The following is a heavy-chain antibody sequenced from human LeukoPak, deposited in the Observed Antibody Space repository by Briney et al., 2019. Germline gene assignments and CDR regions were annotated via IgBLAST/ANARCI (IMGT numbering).Heavy chain of an antibody. CDR2: IRSKAYGGTT. D-gene: IGHD3-10*01. CDR1: GFTFGDYA. V-gene: IGHV3-49*04. Sequence: GGSLRLSCTASGFTFGDYAMSWVRQAPGKGLEWVGFIRSKAYGGTTEYAASVKGRVTISRDDSKSIAYLQMNSLKTEDTAVYYCTRPYGSGSYHWFDPWGQGTLVTVSS. J-gene: IGHJ5*02. CDR3: TRPYGSGSYHWFDP.